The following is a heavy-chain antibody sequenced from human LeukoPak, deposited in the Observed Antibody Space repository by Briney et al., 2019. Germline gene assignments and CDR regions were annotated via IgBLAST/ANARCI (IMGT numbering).Heavy chain of an antibody. Sequence: PSETLSLTCTVSGGTISYYWSWIRQPAGKGLGWIGEINHSGRTNYHPSLKSGVTISVDTPKNQFSLKLTAETAADRPVYYCPRHIVGATGSVYYWGQGTLVTVSS. CDR3: PRHIVGATGSVYY. V-gene: IGHV4-59*08. CDR2: INHSGRT. CDR1: GGTISYY. D-gene: IGHD1-26*01. J-gene: IGHJ4*02.